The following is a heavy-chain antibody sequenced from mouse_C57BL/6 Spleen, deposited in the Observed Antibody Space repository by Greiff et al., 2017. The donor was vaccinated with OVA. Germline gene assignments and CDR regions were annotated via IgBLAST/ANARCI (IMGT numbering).Heavy chain of an antibody. CDR1: GYTFSDYG. Sequence: EVQLQESGGGLVKPGGSLKLSCAASGYTFSDYGMHWVRQAPGKGLEWVAYISRGSGNTYYDDTLKGRFTISRDNAKNTLFLQMTSLRSEDTAVYYCANGYPYAMDYWGQGTSVTVSS. CDR2: ISRGSGNT. D-gene: IGHD2-2*01. V-gene: IGHV5-17*01. CDR3: ANGYPYAMDY. J-gene: IGHJ4*01.